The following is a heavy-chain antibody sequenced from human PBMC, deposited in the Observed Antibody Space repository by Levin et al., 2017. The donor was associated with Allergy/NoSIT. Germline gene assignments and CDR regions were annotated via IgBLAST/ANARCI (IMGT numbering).Heavy chain of an antibody. CDR3: ARGGENVDTAMARLGFGWPGPPNYYYGMDV. CDR1: GFTFSSYS. J-gene: IGHJ6*02. D-gene: IGHD5-18*01. V-gene: IGHV3-21*01. CDR2: ISSSSSYI. Sequence: GESLKISCAASGFTFSSYSMNWVRQAPGKGLEWVSSISSSSSYIYYADSVKGRFTISRDNAKNSLYLQMNSLRAEDTAVYYCARGGENVDTAMARLGFGWPGPPNYYYGMDVWGQGTTVTVSS.